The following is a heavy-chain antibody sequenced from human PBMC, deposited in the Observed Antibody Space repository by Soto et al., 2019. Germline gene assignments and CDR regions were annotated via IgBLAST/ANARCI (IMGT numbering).Heavy chain of an antibody. CDR3: ARDGWDIVVVVAAFAEYFQH. CDR2: ISSSRSYI. CDR1: GFTFSSYS. J-gene: IGHJ1*01. V-gene: IGHV3-21*01. Sequence: EVQLVESGGGLVKPGGSLRLSCAASGFTFSSYSMNWVRQAPGKGLEWVSSISSSRSYIYYADSVKGRFTISRDNAKNSLYLQMNSLRAEDTAVYYCARDGWDIVVVVAAFAEYFQHWGQGTLVTVSS. D-gene: IGHD2-15*01.